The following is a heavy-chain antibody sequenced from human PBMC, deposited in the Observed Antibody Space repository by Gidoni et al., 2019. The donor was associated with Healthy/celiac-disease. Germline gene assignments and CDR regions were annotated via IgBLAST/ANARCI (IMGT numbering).Heavy chain of an antibody. CDR2: IWYDGINK. J-gene: IGHJ4*02. D-gene: IGHD6-13*01. V-gene: IGHV3-33*01. CDR1: GFTFSSYG. CDR3: ARGGGASSSWYGTSSGWYTVGDY. Sequence: QVQLVESGGGVVQPGRSLRLSCAASGFTFSSYGLHWVRRAPGKGLEWVAVIWYDGINKYYADSVKGRFTISRDNSKNTLYLQMNSLRAEDTAVYYCARGGGASSSWYGTSSGWYTVGDYWGQGTLVTVSS.